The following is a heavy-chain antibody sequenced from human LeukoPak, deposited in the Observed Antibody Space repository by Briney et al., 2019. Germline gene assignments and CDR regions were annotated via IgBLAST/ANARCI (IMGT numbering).Heavy chain of an antibody. D-gene: IGHD5-12*01. Sequence: SVKVSCKASGGTFSSYAISWVRQAPGQGLEWMGGIIPIFGTANYAQKFQGRVTMTRDMSTSTVYMELSSLRSEDTAVYYCARDLSGYDFRSPAYWGQGTLVTVSS. V-gene: IGHV1-69*05. CDR2: IIPIFGTA. CDR3: ARDLSGYDFRSPAY. CDR1: GGTFSSYA. J-gene: IGHJ4*02.